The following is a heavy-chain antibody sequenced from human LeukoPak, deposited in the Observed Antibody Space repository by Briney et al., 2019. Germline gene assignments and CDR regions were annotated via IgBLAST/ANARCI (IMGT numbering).Heavy chain of an antibody. Sequence: GGSLRLSCAASGFIFRNAWMSWVRQAPGKGLEWVGLIKSKTDGGSTDYAAPVKGRFTISRDDSQNTLYLQMNSLRDEDTAVYYCARASMVADFDHWGQGTLVTVSS. CDR1: GFIFRNAW. J-gene: IGHJ4*02. D-gene: IGHD4/OR15-4a*01. CDR3: ARASMVADFDH. V-gene: IGHV3-15*01. CDR2: IKSKTDGGST.